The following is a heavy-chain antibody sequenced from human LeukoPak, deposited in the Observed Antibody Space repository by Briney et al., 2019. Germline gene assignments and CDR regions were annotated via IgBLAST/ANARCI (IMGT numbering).Heavy chain of an antibody. CDR2: INQSGIEK. CDR3: ARDVGGFDP. J-gene: IGHJ5*02. CDR1: GFTFSSHW. V-gene: IGHV3-7*01. Sequence: GGSLRLSCAASGFTFSSHWMSWVRQAPGKGLEWVANINQSGIEKYYVDSVKGRFTISRDNAKNSLYLQMNSLRAEDTAVYYCARDVGGFDPWGQGTLVTVFS.